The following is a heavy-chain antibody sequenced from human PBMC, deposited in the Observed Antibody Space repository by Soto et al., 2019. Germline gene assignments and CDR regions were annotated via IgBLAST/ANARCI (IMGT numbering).Heavy chain of an antibody. D-gene: IGHD3-16*01. J-gene: IGHJ4*02. CDR1: GGSISSYY. Sequence: SETLSLTCTVSGGSISSYYWSWIRQPPGKGLEWIGYIYYSGSTNYNPSLKSRVTISVDTSKNQFSLKLSSVTAADTAVYYCAGDGDRGGGYVYGGQGTLVPFPS. CDR3: AGDGDRGGGYVY. V-gene: IGHV4-59*12. CDR2: IYYSGST.